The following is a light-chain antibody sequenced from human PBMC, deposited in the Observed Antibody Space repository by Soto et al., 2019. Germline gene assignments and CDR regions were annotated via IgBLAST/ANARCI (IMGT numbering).Light chain of an antibody. V-gene: IGLV2-14*01. CDR3: SSYTTSSTLLYV. Sequence: QSALTQPASVSGSPAQSITISCTGTSSDVGDYNSVSWYQQHPGKAPKLMIYEVSNRPSGVSNRFSGSKSGNTASLTISGLQAEDEADYYCSSYTTSSTLLYVFGTGTKLTVL. CDR2: EVS. CDR1: SSDVGDYNS. J-gene: IGLJ1*01.